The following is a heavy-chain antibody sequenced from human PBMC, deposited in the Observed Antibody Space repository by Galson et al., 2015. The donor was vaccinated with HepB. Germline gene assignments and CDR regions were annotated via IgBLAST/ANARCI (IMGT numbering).Heavy chain of an antibody. D-gene: IGHD2-15*01. CDR3: AKGRYCSGGTCQSFYNWFDP. J-gene: IGHJ5*02. CDR1: GFTFTTFA. CDR2: ISDTGAGT. V-gene: IGHV3-23*01. Sequence: SLRLSCAASGFTFTTFAMSWVRQAPGKGLEWVSGISDTGAGTYYSDSVKGRFTISRDNSKNTLSLQMKSLRVEDTAVYCCAKGRYCSGGTCQSFYNWFDPWGQGTLVTVSS.